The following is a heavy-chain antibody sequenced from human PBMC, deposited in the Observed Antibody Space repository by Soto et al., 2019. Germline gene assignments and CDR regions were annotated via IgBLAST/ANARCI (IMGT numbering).Heavy chain of an antibody. J-gene: IGHJ4*02. V-gene: IGHV3-23*01. Sequence: GGSLRLSCAASGLTISNYVLNWVRQAPGKGPEWVSGIGGAGRGNTNYADSVKGRFTISRDNSKNSLYLQMNSLRAEDTAVYYCARDGYCSSTSCAYYFDYWGQGILVTVSS. CDR2: IGGAGRGNT. D-gene: IGHD2-2*03. CDR3: ARDGYCSSTSCAYYFDY. CDR1: GLTISNYV.